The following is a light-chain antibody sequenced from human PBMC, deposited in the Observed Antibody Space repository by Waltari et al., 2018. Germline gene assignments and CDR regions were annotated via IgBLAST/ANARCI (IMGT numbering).Light chain of an antibody. J-gene: IGLJ3*02. CDR2: DVS. Sequence: QSALTQPRSVSGSPGQSVTISCTGTSSDVGGYNYVSWYQQHPGKAPKLMIYDVSKRPSGVPDRFSGSKSGNTASLTSAGLQAEDEADYYCQSYDITLRVVFGGGTKLTVL. CDR1: SSDVGGYNY. CDR3: QSYDITLRVV. V-gene: IGLV2-11*01.